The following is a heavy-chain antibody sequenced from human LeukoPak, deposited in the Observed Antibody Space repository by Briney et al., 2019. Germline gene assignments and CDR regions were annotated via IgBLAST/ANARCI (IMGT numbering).Heavy chain of an antibody. CDR1: GFIFRSYP. V-gene: IGHV3-30*01. CDR3: ARDGVGTAFDL. CDR2: VSYDGSGE. Sequence: GGSLRLSCAASGFIFRSYPMHWVRQAPGKGLGWVAVVSYDGSGENYADSVNGRFTISRVNSKNTLYLQMNSLRAEDTAVFYCARDGVGTAFDLWGQGTMVTVSS. D-gene: IGHD1-26*01. J-gene: IGHJ3*01.